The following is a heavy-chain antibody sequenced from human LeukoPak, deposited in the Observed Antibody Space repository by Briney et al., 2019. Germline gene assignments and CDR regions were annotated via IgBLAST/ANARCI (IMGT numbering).Heavy chain of an antibody. CDR2: IYSGGST. D-gene: IGHD1-26*01. CDR1: GFTVSSNY. CDR3: ARGRGGLYYYGMDV. Sequence: GGSLRLSCAASGFTVSSNYMSWVRQAPGEGPEWVSVIYSGGSTYYADSVKGRFTISRDNSKNTLYLQMNSLRAEDTAVYYCARGRGGLYYYGMDVWGQGTTVTVSS. V-gene: IGHV3-66*01. J-gene: IGHJ6*02.